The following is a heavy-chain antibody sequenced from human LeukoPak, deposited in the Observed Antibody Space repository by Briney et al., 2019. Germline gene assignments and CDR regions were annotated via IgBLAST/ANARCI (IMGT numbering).Heavy chain of an antibody. Sequence: GGSLRLSCAASGFTFSTYSVNWVRQAPGKGLEWVSYISSSSSTIYYADSVQGRFTISRDNAKNSLYLQMNSLRAEDTAVYYCARKITASGKHYFDHWGQGTLVTVSS. CDR2: ISSSSSTI. CDR3: ARKITASGKHYFDH. V-gene: IGHV3-48*01. D-gene: IGHD6-25*01. CDR1: GFTFSTYS. J-gene: IGHJ4*02.